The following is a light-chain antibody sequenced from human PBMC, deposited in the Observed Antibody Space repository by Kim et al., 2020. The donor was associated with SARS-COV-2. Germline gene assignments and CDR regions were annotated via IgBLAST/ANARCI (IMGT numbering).Light chain of an antibody. J-gene: IGKJ2*01. CDR3: QQYNSYSYT. CDR2: DAS. V-gene: IGKV1-5*01. Sequence: GDRVSITCRASQSISSWLAWYQQKPGKAPKLLIYDASDLESGVPSRFSGSGSGSEFTLTISSLQPDDFATYYCQQYNSYSYTFGQGTKL. CDR1: QSISSW.